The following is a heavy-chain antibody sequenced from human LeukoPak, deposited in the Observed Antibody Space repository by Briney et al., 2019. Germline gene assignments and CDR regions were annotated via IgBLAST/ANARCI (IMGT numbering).Heavy chain of an antibody. J-gene: IGHJ4*02. CDR3: AKDFYYVSSGYYSDYFDY. CDR2: ISGSGGST. D-gene: IGHD3-22*01. V-gene: IGHV3-23*01. CDR1: GFTFSSYA. Sequence: PGGSLRLSCAASGFTFSSYAMSWVRQAPGKGLEWVSAISGSGGSTYYADSVKGRFTISRDNSKNTLYLQMNSLRAEDTAVYYFAKDFYYVSSGYYSDYFDYWAREPWSPSPQ.